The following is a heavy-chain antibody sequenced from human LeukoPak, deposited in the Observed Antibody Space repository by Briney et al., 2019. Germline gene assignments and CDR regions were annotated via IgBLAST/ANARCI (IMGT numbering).Heavy chain of an antibody. D-gene: IGHD6-13*01. V-gene: IGHV3-48*01. CDR1: GFTFSSYS. CDR3: AKELSGIAAAPLDY. CDR2: ISSSSSTI. J-gene: IGHJ4*02. Sequence: GGSLRLSCAASGFTFSSYSMNWVRQAPGKGLEWASYISSSSSTIYYADSVKGRFTISRDNAKNSLYLQMNSLRAEDTAVYYCAKELSGIAAAPLDYWGQGTLVTVSS.